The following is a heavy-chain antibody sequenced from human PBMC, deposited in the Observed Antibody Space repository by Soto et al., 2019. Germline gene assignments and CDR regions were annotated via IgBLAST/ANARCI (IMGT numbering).Heavy chain of an antibody. J-gene: IGHJ6*02. D-gene: IGHD2-15*01. Sequence: QVQLVESGGGVVQPGGSLRLSCTTSGFTFNTYGMHWVRQAPGKGLEWVAIIWYDGSNKYYADSVKGRFTISRDNSRNTLYLQMNSLRAEDTALYYCARVDCTGAYCYSWPFNYGVDVWGQGTTVTVSS. CDR2: IWYDGSNK. CDR1: GFTFNTYG. V-gene: IGHV3-33*08. CDR3: ARVDCTGAYCYSWPFNYGVDV.